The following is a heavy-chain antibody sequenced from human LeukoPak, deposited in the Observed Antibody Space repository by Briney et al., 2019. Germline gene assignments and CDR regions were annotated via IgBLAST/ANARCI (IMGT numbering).Heavy chain of an antibody. V-gene: IGHV1-46*03. Sequence: ASVKVSCKASGYTFTSYYMHWVRQAPGQGLEWMGIINPSGGSTSYAQKFQGRVTMTRDTSTSTVYMELSSLRSEDTAVYYCARMGGGGDSNDAFDIWGQGTMVTVSS. D-gene: IGHD2-21*01. CDR1: GYTFTSYY. CDR3: ARMGGGGDSNDAFDI. J-gene: IGHJ3*02. CDR2: INPSGGST.